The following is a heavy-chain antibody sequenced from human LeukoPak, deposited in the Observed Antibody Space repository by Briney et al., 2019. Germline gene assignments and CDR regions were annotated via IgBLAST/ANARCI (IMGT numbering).Heavy chain of an antibody. CDR2: IYYSGST. J-gene: IGHJ4*02. Sequence: GSLRLSCAASGFTFSSYGMHWVRQAPGKGLEWIGYIYYSGSTNYNPSLKSRVTILVDTSKNQFSLKLSSVTAADTAVYYCARDISASDYGDYLFDYWGQGTLVTVSS. CDR3: ARDISASDYGDYLFDY. D-gene: IGHD4-17*01. CDR1: GFTFSSYG. V-gene: IGHV4-59*01.